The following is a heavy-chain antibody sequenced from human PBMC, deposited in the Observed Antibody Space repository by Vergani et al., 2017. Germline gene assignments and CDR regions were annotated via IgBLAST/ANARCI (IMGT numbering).Heavy chain of an antibody. CDR1: GASISSYF. D-gene: IGHD2-8*01. V-gene: IGHV4-4*07. J-gene: IGHJ4*02. CDR3: ASPMLYGRFDY. CDR2: VHTDGTA. Sequence: VQLQESGPGLLKPSETLSLTCSVSGASISSYFWSWIRQPAGKGLEWLGRVHTDGTAYYNPSLRTRVRLSADLSQSQFSLKMTSLTAADTAVYFCASPMLYGRFDYWGQGTLVTVSS.